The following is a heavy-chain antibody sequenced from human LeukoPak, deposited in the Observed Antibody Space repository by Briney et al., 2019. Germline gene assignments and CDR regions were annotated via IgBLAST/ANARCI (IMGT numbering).Heavy chain of an antibody. D-gene: IGHD3-10*01. Sequence: SETLSLTCTVSGGSISPLYWSWIRQPPGKGLEFIGYIYYTGSTNFNPSLKSRVALSVDTSKNQISLKLNSVTAADTAVYYCARGGVAAKYYFDFWGQVTLVTVSS. CDR1: GGSISPLY. CDR2: IYYTGST. V-gene: IGHV4-59*11. J-gene: IGHJ4*02. CDR3: ARGGVAAKYYFDF.